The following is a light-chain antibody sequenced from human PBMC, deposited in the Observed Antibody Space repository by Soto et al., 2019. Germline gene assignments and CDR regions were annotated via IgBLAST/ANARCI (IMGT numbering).Light chain of an antibody. J-gene: IGKJ1*01. CDR3: HQSHSVPGT. Sequence: DIQMTQSPSTLSASVGDRVTITCRASQTIINWLAWYQQKPGKAPKLLIYKASSLESEVPSRFSGSGSETEFTLTINSLQPDDFATYYCHQSHSVPGTFGQGTKVDIK. CDR2: KAS. CDR1: QTIINW. V-gene: IGKV1-5*03.